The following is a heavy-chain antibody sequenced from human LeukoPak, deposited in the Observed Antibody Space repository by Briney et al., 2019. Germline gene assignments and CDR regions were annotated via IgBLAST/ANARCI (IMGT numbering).Heavy chain of an antibody. CDR3: ARDGSSWYERVERRWFDP. CDR2: ISGYNGNT. V-gene: IGHV1-18*01. Sequence: GASVKVSCKASGYTFTTYNINWVRQAPGQGLEWMGWISGYNGNTNYAQKLQGRVTMTTDTSTSTAYMELRSLKSDDTAVYYCARDGSSWYERVERRWFDPWGQGTLVTVSS. D-gene: IGHD6-13*01. J-gene: IGHJ5*02. CDR1: GYTFTTYN.